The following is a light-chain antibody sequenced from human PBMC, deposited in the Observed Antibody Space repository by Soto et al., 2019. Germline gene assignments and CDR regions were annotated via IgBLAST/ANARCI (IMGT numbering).Light chain of an antibody. CDR3: QQSYRLPLT. CDR1: QRISTF. CDR2: SAS. V-gene: IGKV1-39*01. Sequence: DIQMIQSPSSLSAXVGDSVTITCHASQRISTFLNWYHQKPGKAPKLLIYSASYLQSGVPSNFSGSGSGTDFTLSIVTLQPEDFGTYFCQQSYRLPLTFGGGTKVDIK. J-gene: IGKJ4*01.